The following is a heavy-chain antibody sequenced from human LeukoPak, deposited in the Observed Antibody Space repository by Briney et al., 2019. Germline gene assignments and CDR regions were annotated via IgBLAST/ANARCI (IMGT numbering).Heavy chain of an antibody. CDR1: GYRFTGYY. Sequence: ASVKVSCKASGYRFTGYYIHWVRQAPGQGLEWMGSINPSSGGTNYAQNLQGRVTMTRDTSISTGYMELSRLRSDDTAVYYCARGDFYYYYMDVWGKGTTVTVSS. CDR3: ARGDFYYYYMDV. J-gene: IGHJ6*03. V-gene: IGHV1-2*02. CDR2: INPSSGGT.